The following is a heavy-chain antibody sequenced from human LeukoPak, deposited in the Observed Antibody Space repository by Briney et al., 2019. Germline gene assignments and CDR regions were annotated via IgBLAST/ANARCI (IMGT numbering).Heavy chain of an antibody. CDR2: ISSNGGST. Sequence: GGSLRLSCSASGFTFSTYAMHWVRQAPGEGLEYVSAISSNGGSTYHADAVKGRFTIPRDNSKNTLNLQMSSLRAEDTAVYFCVRSYGSGTYIDYWGQGTLVTVSS. D-gene: IGHD3-10*01. V-gene: IGHV3-64D*06. CDR3: VRSYGSGTYIDY. J-gene: IGHJ4*02. CDR1: GFTFSTYA.